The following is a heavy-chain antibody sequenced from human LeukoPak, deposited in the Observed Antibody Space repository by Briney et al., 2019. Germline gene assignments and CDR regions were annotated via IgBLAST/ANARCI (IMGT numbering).Heavy chain of an antibody. V-gene: IGHV3-30*18. CDR2: ISSDGNNK. J-gene: IGHJ4*02. CDR3: AKAAYCTSTSCHFSGYAQRPLDW. Sequence: GRSLRHSCVASGFTFNTHGIHWVRQAPGKGLEWVAGISSDGNNKDYSDSVKGRFTISRDNSKNTLYLQMNSLRAEDTAVYYCAKAAYCTSTSCHFSGYAQRPLDWGGQGTLVTVSS. D-gene: IGHD2-2*01. CDR1: GFTFNTHG.